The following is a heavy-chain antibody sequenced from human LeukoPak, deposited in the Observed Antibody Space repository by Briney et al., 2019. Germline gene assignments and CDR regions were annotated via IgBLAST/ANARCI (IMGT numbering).Heavy chain of an antibody. CDR3: ARDREQQLARGWFDP. V-gene: IGHV4-61*02. D-gene: IGHD6-13*01. CDR1: GGSISSGSYY. Sequence: SETLSLTCTVSGGSISSGSYYWSWIRQPAGKGLEWIGLIYTSGSTNYNPSLKSRVTISVDTSKNQFSLKLSSVTAADTAVYYCARDREQQLARGWFDPWGQGTLVTVSS. CDR2: IYTSGST. J-gene: IGHJ5*02.